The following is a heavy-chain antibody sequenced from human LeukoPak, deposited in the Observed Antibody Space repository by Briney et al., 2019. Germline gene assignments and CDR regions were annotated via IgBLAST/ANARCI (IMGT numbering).Heavy chain of an antibody. V-gene: IGHV3-30*02. CDR1: GFTFSSYG. Sequence: GGSRRLSCAASGFTFSSYGMHWVRQAPGKGLEWVAFIRYDGSNKYYADSVKGRFTISRDNSKNTLYLQMNSLRAEDTAVYYCAKVSDYYDSSGYSDYWGQGTLVTVSS. CDR3: AKVSDYYDSSGYSDY. D-gene: IGHD3-22*01. J-gene: IGHJ4*02. CDR2: IRYDGSNK.